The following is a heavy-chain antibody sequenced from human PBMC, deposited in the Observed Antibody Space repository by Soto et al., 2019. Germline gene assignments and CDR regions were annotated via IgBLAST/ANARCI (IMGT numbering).Heavy chain of an antibody. CDR2: ISSSSGTI. D-gene: IGHD3-3*01. J-gene: IGHJ4*02. V-gene: IGHV3-48*01. CDR3: ARWSRAYATDY. Sequence: EVQVVESGGGLVQPGGSLRLSCAASGFTFSSYSMNWVRQAPGKGLEWVSYISSSSGTINYADSVKGRFTISRDNAKNSLYLQMNSLRADDTAVYYWARWSRAYATDYWGQGTLVTVSS. CDR1: GFTFSSYS.